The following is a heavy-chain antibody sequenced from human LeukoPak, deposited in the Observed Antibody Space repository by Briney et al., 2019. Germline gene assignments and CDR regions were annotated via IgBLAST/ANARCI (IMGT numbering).Heavy chain of an antibody. CDR3: ARSIFGVVYYMDV. D-gene: IGHD3-3*01. CDR1: GYTFTSYG. J-gene: IGHJ6*03. CDR2: INPYNGNK. V-gene: IGHV1-18*01. Sequence: ASVKVSCKASGYTFTSYGINWVRQAPGQGLEWMGWINPYNGNKNYAQKLQGRVTMTTDTSTSTAYMELRSLRSDDTAVYYCARSIFGVVYYMDVWGKGTTVTVSS.